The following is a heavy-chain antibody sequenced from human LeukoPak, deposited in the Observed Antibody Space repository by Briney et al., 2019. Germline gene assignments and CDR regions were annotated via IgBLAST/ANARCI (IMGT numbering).Heavy chain of an antibody. J-gene: IGHJ4*02. V-gene: IGHV3-21*01. Sequence: PGGSLRLSCAASGFTFSSYSMNWVRQAPGKGLEWVSSISSSSSYIYYADSVKGRFTISRDNAKNSLYLQMNSLRAEDTAVYYCARAQGYCSGGSCYYLDYWGQGTLVTVSS. CDR3: ARAQGYCSGGSCYYLDY. CDR1: GFTFSSYS. D-gene: IGHD2-15*01. CDR2: ISSSSSYI.